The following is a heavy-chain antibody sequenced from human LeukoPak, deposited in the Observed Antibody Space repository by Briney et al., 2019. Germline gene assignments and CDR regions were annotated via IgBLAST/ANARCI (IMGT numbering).Heavy chain of an antibody. J-gene: IGHJ4*02. CDR3: ARGGYYYDSSGLDY. CDR2: ISYDGSNK. Sequence: GGSLRLSCAASGFTFSNYAMHWVRQAPGKGLEWVAVISYDGSNKYYADSVKGRFTISRDNSKNTLYLQMNSLRAEDTAVYYCARGGYYYDSSGLDYWGQGTLVTVSS. D-gene: IGHD3-22*01. CDR1: GFTFSNYA. V-gene: IGHV3-30*01.